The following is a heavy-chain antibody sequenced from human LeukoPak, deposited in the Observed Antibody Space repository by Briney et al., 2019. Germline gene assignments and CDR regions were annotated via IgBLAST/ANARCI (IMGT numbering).Heavy chain of an antibody. CDR1: GYTFTTYA. Sequence: ASVKVSCKASGYTFTTYAMNWVRQVHGQGLEWMGYISANTGNPTYAQDFTGRFVFFWDTSVTTAYLQISSLKAEDTAVYYRARDARVGSYDHWGQGTLVTVSS. CDR2: ISANTGNP. CDR3: ARDARVGSYDH. V-gene: IGHV7-4-1*02. J-gene: IGHJ4*02. D-gene: IGHD1-26*01.